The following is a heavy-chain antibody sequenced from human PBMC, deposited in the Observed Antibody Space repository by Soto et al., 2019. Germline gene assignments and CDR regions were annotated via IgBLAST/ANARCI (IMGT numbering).Heavy chain of an antibody. CDR2: ISGSSTST. CDR1: GFTFSSYA. D-gene: IGHD3-10*01. CDR3: AKDRSSGFAMENYFDY. J-gene: IGHJ4*02. V-gene: IGHV3-23*01. Sequence: EVQLSGSGGGLVQPGGSLRLSCAASGFTFSSYAMSWVRQAPGKGLEWVSAISGSSTSTYYADSVKGRFTISRDNSKNTLYLQMNSLRAEDTAVYYCAKDRSSGFAMENYFDYWGQGTLVTVSS.